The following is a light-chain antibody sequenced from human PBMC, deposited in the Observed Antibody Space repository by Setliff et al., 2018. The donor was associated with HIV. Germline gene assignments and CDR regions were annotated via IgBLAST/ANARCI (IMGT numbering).Light chain of an antibody. Sequence: QSVLTQPASVSGSPGQSITISCTGTSSDVGGYNYVSWYQQHPGKAPKLIIYDVSKRPSGVSNRFSGSKSGNTASLTISGLQAEDEADYYCSSYTSSSTWVFGGGTKVTVL. CDR2: DVS. CDR1: SSDVGGYNY. V-gene: IGLV2-14*01. CDR3: SSYTSSSTWV. J-gene: IGLJ2*01.